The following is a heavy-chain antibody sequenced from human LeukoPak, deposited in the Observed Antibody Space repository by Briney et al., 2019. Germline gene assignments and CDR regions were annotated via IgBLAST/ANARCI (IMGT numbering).Heavy chain of an antibody. CDR2: ISSSSSYI. D-gene: IGHD2-21*02. J-gene: IGHJ1*01. CDR1: GFTFSSYS. CDR3: ARGNPPYCGGDCPIYFQH. Sequence: GGSLRLSCAASGFTFSSYSMNWVRQAPGKGLEWVSSISSSSSYIYYADSVKGRFTISRDNAKNSLYLQMNSLRAEDTAVYYCARGNPPYCGGDCPIYFQHWGQGTLVTVSS. V-gene: IGHV3-21*01.